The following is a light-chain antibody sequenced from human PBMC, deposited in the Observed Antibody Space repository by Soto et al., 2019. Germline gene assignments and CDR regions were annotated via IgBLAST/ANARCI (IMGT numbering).Light chain of an antibody. CDR1: QSISRL. Sequence: DIQMTQSLSTLSASVGDRVTITCRANQSISRLLAWYQQKPGKAPKVLIYKASSLESGVPSRFSGSGSGTEFTLTISSLQPDDFATYYCQQYNTYPWTFGQGTKVEIK. V-gene: IGKV1-5*03. CDR3: QQYNTYPWT. CDR2: KAS. J-gene: IGKJ1*01.